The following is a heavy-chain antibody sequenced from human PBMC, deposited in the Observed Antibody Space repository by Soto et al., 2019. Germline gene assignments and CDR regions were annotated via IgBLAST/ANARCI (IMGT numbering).Heavy chain of an antibody. CDR2: IYPGDSDT. J-gene: IGHJ5*02. V-gene: IGHV5-51*01. CDR3: ARRYYDFWSGYYTQWFDT. D-gene: IGHD3-3*01. Sequence: GESLKISCKGSGYSFTSYWIGWVRQMPGKGLEWMGIIYPGDSDTRYSPSFQGQVTISADKSISTAYLQWSSLKASDTAMYYCARRYYDFWSGYYTQWFDTWGQGTLVTVSS. CDR1: GYSFTSYW.